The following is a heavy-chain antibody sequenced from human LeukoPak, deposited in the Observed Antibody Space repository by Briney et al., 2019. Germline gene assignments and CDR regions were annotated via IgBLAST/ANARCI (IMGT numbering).Heavy chain of an antibody. J-gene: IGHJ4*02. Sequence: GRSLRLSCAASGFTFSSYGMHWVRQAPGKGLEWVAVIWCDGSNKYYADSVKGRFTISRDNSKNTLYLQMNSLRAEDTAVYYCARVSSRDDYIWGSYLDYWGQGTLVTVSS. V-gene: IGHV3-33*01. CDR3: ARVSSRDDYIWGSYLDY. CDR2: IWCDGSNK. CDR1: GFTFSSYG. D-gene: IGHD3-16*02.